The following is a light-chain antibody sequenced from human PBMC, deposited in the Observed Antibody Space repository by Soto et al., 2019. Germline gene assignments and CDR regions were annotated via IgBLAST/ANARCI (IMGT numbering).Light chain of an antibody. CDR2: DVT. CDR1: SSDVGGYDF. V-gene: IGLV2-11*01. J-gene: IGLJ2*01. Sequence: QSVLTQPRSVSGSPGQSVTISCTGSSSDVGGYDFVSWYQQHPGNAPKLMLYDVTKRPSGVPDRFAGSKAGNSASLTISGLRPEDEAASYCCSYAGSYIVGVFGGGTKLTVL. CDR3: CSYAGSYIVGV.